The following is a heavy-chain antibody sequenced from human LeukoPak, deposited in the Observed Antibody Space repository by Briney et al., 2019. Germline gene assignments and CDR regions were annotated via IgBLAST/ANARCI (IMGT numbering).Heavy chain of an antibody. D-gene: IGHD6-19*01. CDR2: IYHSGST. Sequence: SETLSLTCTVFGYSISSGYYWGWIRQPPGKGLEWIGSIYHSGSTYYNPSLKSRVTISVDTSKNQFSLKLSSVTAADTAVYYCASNLYSSGWYTDYWGQGTLVTVSS. CDR1: GYSISSGYY. J-gene: IGHJ4*02. V-gene: IGHV4-38-2*02. CDR3: ASNLYSSGWYTDY.